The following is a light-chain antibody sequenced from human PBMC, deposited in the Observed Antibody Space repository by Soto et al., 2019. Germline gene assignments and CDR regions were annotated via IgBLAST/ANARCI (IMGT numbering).Light chain of an antibody. V-gene: IGKV1-17*01. CDR2: AAS. CDR1: QGIRDA. Sequence: DIQMTQSPSSLSASVGDRVTITCRASQGIRDALGWYQKKPGKAPKRLIYAASSLQSGVPSRVSGSGSGTEFTLTISSLQPEDFATYYCLQHNSYPQTFGQGTKVEIK. J-gene: IGKJ1*01. CDR3: LQHNSYPQT.